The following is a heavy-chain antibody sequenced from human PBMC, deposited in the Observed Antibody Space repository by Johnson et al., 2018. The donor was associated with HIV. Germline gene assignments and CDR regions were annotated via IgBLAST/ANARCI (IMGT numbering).Heavy chain of an antibody. Sequence: VQLVESGGGLAQPGGSLRLSCAASGFTFSSYWMSWVRQAPGKGLEWVANIKEDGTEKYYVDSVKGRFTVSRDNAKNSLYLQMNDLRAEDTAVYYCVRQYELYGYAFDLWGQGTMVTVSS. V-gene: IGHV3-7*05. CDR3: VRQYELYGYAFDL. D-gene: IGHD5-18*01. CDR2: IKEDGTEK. CDR1: GFTFSSYW. J-gene: IGHJ3*01.